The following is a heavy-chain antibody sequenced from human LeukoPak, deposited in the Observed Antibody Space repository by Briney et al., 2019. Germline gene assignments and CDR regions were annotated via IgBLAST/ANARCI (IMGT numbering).Heavy chain of an antibody. D-gene: IGHD3-22*01. V-gene: IGHV4-30-2*01. CDR2: IYHSGST. CDR1: GGSISSGGYY. J-gene: IGHJ4*02. Sequence: PSETLSLTCTVSGGSISSGGYYWSWIRQPPGKGLEWIGYIYHSGSTYYNPSLKSRVTISVDTSKNQFSLKLSSVTAADTAVYYCARSYEMPTSFGIEMKYYYDSPVRGFDYWGQGTLVTVSS. CDR3: ARSYEMPTSFGIEMKYYYDSPVRGFDY.